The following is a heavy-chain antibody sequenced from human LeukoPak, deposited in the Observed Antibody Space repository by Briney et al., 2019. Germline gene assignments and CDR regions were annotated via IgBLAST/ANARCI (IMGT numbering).Heavy chain of an antibody. J-gene: IGHJ4*02. Sequence: ASVKVSCKASGDTFTTDYIHWVRQGPGQGPEWMGVSNPSGGSTTNAQKFQGRVTMTRDTSTSTAYMELSSLRSEDTAVYYCARDTTTLTAHFDYWGQGTLVTVSS. D-gene: IGHD4-11*01. CDR1: GDTFTTDY. CDR2: SNPSGGST. CDR3: ARDTTTLTAHFDY. V-gene: IGHV1-46*01.